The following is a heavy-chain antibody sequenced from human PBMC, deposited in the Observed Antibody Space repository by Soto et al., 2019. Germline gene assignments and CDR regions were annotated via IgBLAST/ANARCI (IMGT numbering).Heavy chain of an antibody. V-gene: IGHV4-34*01. CDR3: ARVRDMGMTTVTTRNMDV. D-gene: IGHD4-17*01. CDR2: INHSGST. J-gene: IGHJ6*04. Sequence: SETLSLTCAVYGGSFSGYYWSWIRQPPGKGLEWIGEINHSGSTNYNPSLKSRVTISVDTSKNQFSLKLSSVTAADTAVYYCARVRDMGMTTVTTRNMDVWGKGTTVTVSS. CDR1: GGSFSGYY.